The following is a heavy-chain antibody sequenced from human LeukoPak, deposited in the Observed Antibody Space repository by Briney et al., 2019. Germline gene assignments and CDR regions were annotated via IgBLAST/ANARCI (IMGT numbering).Heavy chain of an antibody. J-gene: IGHJ4*02. V-gene: IGHV4-34*01. CDR2: INHSGST. CDR1: GGSFSGYY. D-gene: IGHD6-19*01. CDR3: ATHSSGAPDY. Sequence: PSETLSLTCAVYGGSFSGYYWSWIRQPPGKGLEWIGEINHSGSTNYNPSLKSRVTISVDTSKNQFSLKLSSVTAADTAVYYCATHSSGAPDYWGQGTLVTVSS.